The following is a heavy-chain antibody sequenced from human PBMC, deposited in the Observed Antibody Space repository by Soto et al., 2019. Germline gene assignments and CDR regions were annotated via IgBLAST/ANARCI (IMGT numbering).Heavy chain of an antibody. J-gene: IGHJ6*02. CDR3: ARGGDYVWGSYRFLAYYGMDV. Sequence: SVKVSCKASGCTFSSYAISWVRQAPGQGLEWMGGIIPIFGTANYAQKFQGRVTITADESTSTAYMELSSLRSEDTAVYYCARGGDYVWGSYRFLAYYGMDVWGQGTTVTVSS. CDR2: IIPIFGTA. V-gene: IGHV1-69*13. CDR1: GCTFSSYA. D-gene: IGHD3-16*02.